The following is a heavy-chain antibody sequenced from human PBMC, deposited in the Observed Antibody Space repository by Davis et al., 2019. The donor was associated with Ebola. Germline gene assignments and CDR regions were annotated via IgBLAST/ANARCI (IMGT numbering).Heavy chain of an antibody. CDR3: ARVTTTTYYYYMDV. J-gene: IGHJ6*03. CDR2: INPSGGST. Sequence: ASVKVSCKASGYTFTNYAIHWVRQAPGQGLEWMGIINPSGGSTTYAQKFQGRVTMTRDTSTSTVYMELSSLRSEDTAVYYCARVTTTTYYYYMDVWGKGTTVTVSS. D-gene: IGHD4-11*01. CDR1: GYTFTNYA. V-gene: IGHV1-46*01.